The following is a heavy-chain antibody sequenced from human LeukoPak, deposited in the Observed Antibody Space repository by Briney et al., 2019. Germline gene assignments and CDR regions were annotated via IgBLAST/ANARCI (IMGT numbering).Heavy chain of an antibody. CDR2: ISNSGGST. Sequence: GGSLRLSCAASGFSISTYAMSWVRQAPGKGLEWVSGISNSGGSTSYADSVKGRFTISRDNAKNTLDLQMNSLRAEDTALYYCAKGSWLLPFDYWGQGTLVTVSS. J-gene: IGHJ4*02. V-gene: IGHV3-23*01. CDR3: AKGSWLLPFDY. D-gene: IGHD3-22*01. CDR1: GFSISTYA.